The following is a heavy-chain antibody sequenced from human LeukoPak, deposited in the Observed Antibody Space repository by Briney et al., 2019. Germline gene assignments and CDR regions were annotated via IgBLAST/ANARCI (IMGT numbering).Heavy chain of an antibody. CDR1: GFTFSSYA. D-gene: IGHD2-21*01. V-gene: IGHV3-30-3*01. CDR2: ISYDGSDK. CDR3: ARGKVIRNAFDI. J-gene: IGHJ3*02. Sequence: GGSLRLSCAASGFTFSSYAMHWVRQAPGKGLEWVAVISYDGSDKYYADSVKGRFTISRDNSKNTLYLQMNSLRAEDTAVYYCARGKVIRNAFDIWGQGTMVTVSS.